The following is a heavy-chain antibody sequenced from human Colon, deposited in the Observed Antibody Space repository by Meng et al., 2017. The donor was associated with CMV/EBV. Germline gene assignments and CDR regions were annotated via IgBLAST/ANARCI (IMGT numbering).Heavy chain of an antibody. J-gene: IGHJ4*02. Sequence: GESLKISCAASGFSFGDSWMTWVRQTPGRALEWVANIKEDGSETLYAASVRGRFTISRDNARNSLYLQMNSLRAEDTAVYYCVRTTWLQVLEFWGQGTLVTVSS. V-gene: IGHV3-7*01. CDR3: VRTTWLQVLEF. D-gene: IGHD5-24*01. CDR2: IKEDGSET. CDR1: GFSFGDSW.